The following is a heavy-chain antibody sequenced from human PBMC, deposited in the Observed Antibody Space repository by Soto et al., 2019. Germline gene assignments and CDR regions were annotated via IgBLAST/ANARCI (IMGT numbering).Heavy chain of an antibody. J-gene: IGHJ4*02. CDR2: IWYDGSNK. Sequence: GSLRLSCAASGFTFSSYGMHWVRQAPGKGLEWVAVIWYDGSNKYYADSVKGRFTISRDNSKNTLYLQMNSLRAEDTAVYYCAKDRLLDYDILTGYPDYWGQGTLVTVSS. V-gene: IGHV3-33*06. D-gene: IGHD3-9*01. CDR1: GFTFSSYG. CDR3: AKDRLLDYDILTGYPDY.